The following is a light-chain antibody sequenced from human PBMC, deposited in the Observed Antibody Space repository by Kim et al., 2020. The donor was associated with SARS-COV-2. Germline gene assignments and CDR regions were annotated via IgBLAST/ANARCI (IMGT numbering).Light chain of an antibody. J-gene: IGKJ5*01. CDR3: LQHNAYPIT. V-gene: IGKV1-17*01. CDR2: GAS. Sequence: ASVGDRVTITCRESQDISNDLGWYQQNPGRAPKRLIYGASSLQSGVPSRFSGSGSGTEFTLTISSLQPEDFATYFCLQHNAYPITFGQGTRLEIK. CDR1: QDISND.